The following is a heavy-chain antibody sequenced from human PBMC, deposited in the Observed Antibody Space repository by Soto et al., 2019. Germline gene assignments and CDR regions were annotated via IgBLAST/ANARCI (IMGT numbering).Heavy chain of an antibody. Sequence: SGPTLVNPKRPLTLPCPFSGFSLSTREVGVGWIRQPQGKPLEWLALIYWDDDKRYSPTLTSKLTITKDTSKIQVVLTMTNMDPVDTATYYCVHVLLVVARYGMDVWGQGTTVPVSS. CDR1: GFSLSTREVG. V-gene: IGHV2-5*02. CDR3: VHVLLVVARYGMDV. D-gene: IGHD2-8*01. J-gene: IGHJ6*02. CDR2: IYWDDDK.